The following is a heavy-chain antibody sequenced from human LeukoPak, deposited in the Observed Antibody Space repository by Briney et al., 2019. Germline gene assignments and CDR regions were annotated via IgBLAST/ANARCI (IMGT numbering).Heavy chain of an antibody. CDR2: FLSDGSRT. CDR3: AKGGLGHLDY. J-gene: IGHJ4*02. Sequence: GGSLRLSCAASGFTFSSYWMHWVRQGPGKGLVWVSRFLSDGSRTTYADSVKGRFTISGDNAKNTLYLQVNSLRAEDTAVYYCAKGGLGHLDYWGQGTLVTVSS. CDR1: GFTFSSYW. V-gene: IGHV3-74*01. D-gene: IGHD3/OR15-3a*01.